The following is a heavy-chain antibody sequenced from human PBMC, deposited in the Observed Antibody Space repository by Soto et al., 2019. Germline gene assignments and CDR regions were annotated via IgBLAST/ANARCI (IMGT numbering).Heavy chain of an antibody. Sequence: SVTLSLTCAVSVASVSSYYWSLIRQPPGKGLEWIGYIYYNGDTKYNPSLKSRVTISLDTSKNHFSLKLNSVTAADTAVYFCARDRYSSSPDFDYWGQGTLVTVS. D-gene: IGHD3-22*01. CDR3: ARDRYSSSPDFDY. CDR2: IYYNGDT. CDR1: VASVSSYY. J-gene: IGHJ4*02. V-gene: IGHV4-59*02.